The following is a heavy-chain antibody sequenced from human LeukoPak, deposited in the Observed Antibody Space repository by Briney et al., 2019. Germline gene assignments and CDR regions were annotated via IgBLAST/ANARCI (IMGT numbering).Heavy chain of an antibody. Sequence: GGSLRLSCAASGFTFSGYAMSWVRQAPGKGLEWVSAISGSGGSTYYADSVKGRFTISRDNSKNTLYLQMNSLRAEDTAVYYCARDRVYSYGNGYDAFDIWGQGTMVTVSS. CDR3: ARDRVYSYGNGYDAFDI. CDR2: ISGSGGST. CDR1: GFTFSGYA. D-gene: IGHD5-18*01. J-gene: IGHJ3*02. V-gene: IGHV3-23*01.